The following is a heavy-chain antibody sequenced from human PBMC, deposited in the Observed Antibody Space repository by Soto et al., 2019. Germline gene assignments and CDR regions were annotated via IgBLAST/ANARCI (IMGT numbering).Heavy chain of an antibody. Sequence: ASVKVSCKSSGYTFASYMYWVRQAPGQGLEWVGWINLDSGVTKSAQKFQDRVSMTRDTSISTAYMELSRLRSDDTAVYYCARDGPSPMIEFDYWGQGTLVTVS. D-gene: IGHD3-16*01. J-gene: IGHJ4*02. CDR1: GYTFASY. CDR3: ARDGPSPMIEFDY. CDR2: INLDSGVT. V-gene: IGHV1-2*02.